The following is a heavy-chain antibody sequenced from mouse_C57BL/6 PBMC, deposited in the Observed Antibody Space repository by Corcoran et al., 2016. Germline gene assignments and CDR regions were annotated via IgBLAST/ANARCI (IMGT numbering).Heavy chain of an antibody. J-gene: IGHJ2*01. CDR3: ARSNGIVATDNYFDY. D-gene: IGHD2-1*01. CDR1: GDSVSRNSAA. Sequence: VQLQQSGPGLVKPSQTLSLTCVISGDSVSRNSAAWNWIRQSPSRGLEWLGRTYYWSKWFNDYAVSVKSRIIINPDTSKNQFSLQLNSVTPEDMAVYYCARSNGIVATDNYFDYWGQGIAVTVSS. V-gene: IGHV3S1*01. CDR2: TYYWSKWFN.